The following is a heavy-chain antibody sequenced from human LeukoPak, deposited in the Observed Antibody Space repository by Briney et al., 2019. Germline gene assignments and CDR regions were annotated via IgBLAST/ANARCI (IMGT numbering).Heavy chain of an antibody. CDR2: IYYSGST. Sequence: SETLSLTCTVSGGSISSYYWSWIRHPPGKGLEWIGYIYYSGSTNYNPSLKSRVTISVDTSKNQFSLKLSSVTAADTAVYYCSRLYYYDSIGYYSDAFDIWGQGTMVTVSS. V-gene: IGHV4-59*01. CDR3: SRLYYYDSIGYYSDAFDI. CDR1: GGSISSYY. J-gene: IGHJ3*02. D-gene: IGHD3-22*01.